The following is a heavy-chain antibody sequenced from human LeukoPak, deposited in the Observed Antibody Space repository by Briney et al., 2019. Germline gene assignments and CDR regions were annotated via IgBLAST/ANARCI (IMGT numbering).Heavy chain of an antibody. J-gene: IGHJ4*02. Sequence: GGSLRLSYAASGFTFSSYAMSWVRQAPGKGLEWVSAISGSGGSTYYADSVKGRFTISRDNSKNTLYLQMNSLRAEDTAVYYCAKDPSQGGVYIAVAGDPFDYWGQGTLVTVSS. CDR2: ISGSGGST. CDR3: AKDPSQGGVYIAVAGDPFDY. CDR1: GFTFSSYA. D-gene: IGHD6-19*01. V-gene: IGHV3-23*01.